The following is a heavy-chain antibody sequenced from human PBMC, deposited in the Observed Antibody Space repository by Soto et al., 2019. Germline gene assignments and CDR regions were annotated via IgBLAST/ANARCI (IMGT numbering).Heavy chain of an antibody. Sequence: HLVESGGGVVQPGRSLRLSCVASGVSFSSYGMHWVRQAPGKGLEWVAGLSYDGSNQYYGESVKGRSSISRDNSKNTLYLQMNGLRVEDTAVYYRARYNYYDGSGNHRGLDYWGQGALVTVSS. J-gene: IGHJ4*02. CDR1: GVSFSSYG. V-gene: IGHV3-33*05. D-gene: IGHD3-22*01. CDR2: LSYDGSNQ. CDR3: ARYNYYDGSGNHRGLDY.